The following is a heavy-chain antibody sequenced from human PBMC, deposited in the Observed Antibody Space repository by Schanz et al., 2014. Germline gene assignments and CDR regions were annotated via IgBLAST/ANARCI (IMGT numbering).Heavy chain of an antibody. V-gene: IGHV3-23*01. Sequence: EVQLLESGGGLVEPGGSLRLSCAASGFNFNNFAMTWVRQAPGKGLEWVIVISGSGGSTYYADSVKGRFTISRDNSKNTLYLQMNSLRPEDTAVYDCARGGFGEVSYIDYWGQGTLVTVSS. CDR1: GFNFNNFA. CDR3: ARGGFGEVSYIDY. J-gene: IGHJ4*02. D-gene: IGHD3-10*01. CDR2: ISGSGGST.